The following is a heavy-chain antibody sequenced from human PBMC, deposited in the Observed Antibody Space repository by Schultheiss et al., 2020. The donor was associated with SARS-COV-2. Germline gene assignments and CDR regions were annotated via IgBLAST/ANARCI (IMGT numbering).Heavy chain of an antibody. J-gene: IGHJ3*02. D-gene: IGHD3-10*01. V-gene: IGHV4-39*07. CDR1: GGSISSTSYY. Sequence: SETLSLTCSVSGGSISSTSYYWGWIRQPPGKGLEWIGDINHSGSTNYNPSLKSRVTISVDTSKNQFSLKLSSVTAADTAVYYCARDSGSLDAFDIWGQGTTVTVSS. CDR2: INHSGST. CDR3: ARDSGSLDAFDI.